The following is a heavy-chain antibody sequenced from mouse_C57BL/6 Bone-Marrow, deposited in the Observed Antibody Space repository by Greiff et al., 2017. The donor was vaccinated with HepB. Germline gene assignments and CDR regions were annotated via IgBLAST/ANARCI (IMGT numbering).Heavy chain of an antibody. J-gene: IGHJ2*01. V-gene: IGHV1-76*01. CDR2: IYPGSGNT. CDR3: ARGRGYDPYYFDY. CDR1: GYTFTDYY. D-gene: IGHD2-3*01. Sequence: VQLQQSGAELVRPGASVKLSCKASGYTFTDYYINWVKQRPGQGLEWIARIYPGSGNTYYNEKFKGKATLTAEKSSSTAYMQLSSLTSEDSAVYFCARGRGYDPYYFDYWGQGTTLTVSS.